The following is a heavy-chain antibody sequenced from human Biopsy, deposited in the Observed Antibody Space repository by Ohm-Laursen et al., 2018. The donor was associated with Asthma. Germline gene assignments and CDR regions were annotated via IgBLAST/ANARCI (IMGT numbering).Heavy chain of an antibody. D-gene: IGHD3-9*01. J-gene: IGHJ3*01. CDR3: ARTYYDFLTGQVNDAFAL. Sequence: VASVKVSCKPSGYTFIHFATHWVRQAPGQRLEWMGWINAGDGNTKYSQKFQGRVTITRDTSASTAYMDLRSLRSEDTAMYYCARTYYDFLTGQVNDAFALWGQGTMVTVSS. CDR2: INAGDGNT. CDR1: GYTFIHFA. V-gene: IGHV1-3*01.